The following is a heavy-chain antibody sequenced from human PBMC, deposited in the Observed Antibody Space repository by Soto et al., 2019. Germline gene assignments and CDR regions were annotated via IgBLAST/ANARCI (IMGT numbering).Heavy chain of an antibody. J-gene: IGHJ4*02. CDR1: GGTFSSYA. Sequence: SVKVSCKASGGTFSSYAISWVRQAPGQGLEWMGGIIPIFGTANYAQKFQGRVTITADESTSTAYMELSSLRSEDTAVYYCARGSSYYDSSGYYYFHWGQGTLVTVSS. D-gene: IGHD3-22*01. V-gene: IGHV1-69*13. CDR2: IIPIFGTA. CDR3: ARGSSYYDSSGYYYFH.